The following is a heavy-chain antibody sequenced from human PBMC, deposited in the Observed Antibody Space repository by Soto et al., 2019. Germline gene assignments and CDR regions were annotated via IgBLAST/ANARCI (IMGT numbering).Heavy chain of an antibody. D-gene: IGHD3-22*01. CDR2: IYHSGST. V-gene: IGHV4-30-2*01. CDR3: ASYYDSSGYHQTYYYYGMDV. J-gene: IGHJ6*02. Sequence: SETLSLTCAVSGGSISSGGYSWSWIRQPPGKGLEWIGYIYHSGSTYYNPSLKSRVTISVDRSKNQFSLKLSSVTAADTAVYYCASYYDSSGYHQTYYYYGMDVWGQGTTVTVSS. CDR1: GGSISSGGYS.